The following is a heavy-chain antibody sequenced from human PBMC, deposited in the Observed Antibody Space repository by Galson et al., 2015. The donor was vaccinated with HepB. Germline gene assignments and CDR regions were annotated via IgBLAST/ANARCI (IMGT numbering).Heavy chain of an antibody. V-gene: IGHV3-20*04. J-gene: IGHJ2*01. D-gene: IGHD3-16*01. CDR3: ARDLDNPGEWYFDL. Sequence: SLRLSCAASGFTFDDYGMSWVRQAPGKGLEWVSGINWNGGSTGYADSVKGRFTISRDNAKNSLYLQMNSLRAEDTALYYCARDLDNPGEWYFDLWGRGTLVTVSS. CDR1: GFTFDDYG. CDR2: INWNGGST.